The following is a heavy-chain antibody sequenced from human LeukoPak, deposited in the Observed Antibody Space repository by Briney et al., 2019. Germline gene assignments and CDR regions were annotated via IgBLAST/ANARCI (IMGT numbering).Heavy chain of an antibody. CDR3: AKVLPSLKNMPATRGSGFDYYMDV. CDR1: GFTFRNYA. V-gene: IGHV3-30*18. J-gene: IGHJ6*03. D-gene: IGHD1-26*01. CDR2: ISFDGSNI. Sequence: TGGSLRLSCGASGFTFRNYAMHWVRQAPGKGLEWVAIISFDGSNIQFGDSVKGRFTISRDNSKNTLYLQMNSLRAEDTAVYYCAKVLPSLKNMPATRGSGFDYYMDVWGKGTTVTVSS.